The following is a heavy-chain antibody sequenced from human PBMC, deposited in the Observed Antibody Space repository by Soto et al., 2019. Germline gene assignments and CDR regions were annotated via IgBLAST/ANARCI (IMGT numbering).Heavy chain of an antibody. D-gene: IGHD3-3*01. Sequence: SETLSLTCTVSGGSISSGGYYWSWIRQHPGKGLEWIGYIYYSGSTYYNPFLKSRVTISVDTSKNQFSLKLSSVTAADTAVYYCAGRPNYYDFWSGYEYWGQGTLVTVSS. J-gene: IGHJ4*02. CDR2: IYYSGST. CDR1: GGSISSGGYY. V-gene: IGHV4-31*02. CDR3: AGRPNYYDFWSGYEY.